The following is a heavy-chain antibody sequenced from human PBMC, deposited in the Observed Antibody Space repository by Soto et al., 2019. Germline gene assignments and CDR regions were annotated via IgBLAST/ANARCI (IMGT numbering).Heavy chain of an antibody. CDR3: ARDLSDELGVFDY. D-gene: IGHD7-27*01. CDR2: IYYSGST. V-gene: IGHV4-61*01. Sequence: SETLSLTCTVSGGSVSSGSYYWSWIRQPPGKGLEWIGYIYYSGSTNYNPSLKSRVTISVDTSKNQFSLKLSSVTAADTAVYYCARDLSDELGVFDYWGQGTLVTVSS. CDR1: GGSVSSGSYY. J-gene: IGHJ4*02.